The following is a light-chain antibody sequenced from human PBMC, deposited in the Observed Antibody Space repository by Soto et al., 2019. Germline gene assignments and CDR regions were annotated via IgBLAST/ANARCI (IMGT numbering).Light chain of an antibody. Sequence: QSALTQPASVSGSPGQSITISCTGTGSDVGGYNYVSWYQQHPGKAPKVMIYDVSNRPSGVSNRFSGSKSGNTASLTISGLQAEAEADYYCSSYTSASTPLVFGGGTKVTVL. J-gene: IGLJ2*01. CDR1: GSDVGGYNY. V-gene: IGLV2-14*01. CDR3: SSYTSASTPLV. CDR2: DVS.